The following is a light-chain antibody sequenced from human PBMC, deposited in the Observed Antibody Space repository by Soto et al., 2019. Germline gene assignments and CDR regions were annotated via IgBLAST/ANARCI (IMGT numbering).Light chain of an antibody. Sequence: QSVLTQPPSVSGAPGQRVTISCTGNNSNLGAGYDVHWYQQLPGAAPKLVIFGNRNRPSGVPERFSGSKSGTSASLAITGLQAEDGADYYGHAYDYSLTAFVFGGGTQLTVL. V-gene: IGLV1-40*01. CDR2: GNR. CDR3: HAYDYSLTAFV. J-gene: IGLJ3*02. CDR1: NSNLGAGYD.